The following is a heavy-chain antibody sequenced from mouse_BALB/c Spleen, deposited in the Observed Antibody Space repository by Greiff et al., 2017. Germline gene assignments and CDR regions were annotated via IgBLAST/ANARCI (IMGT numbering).Heavy chain of an antibody. J-gene: IGHJ3*01. Sequence: VQVVESGPGLVAPSQSLSITCTVSGFSLTSYGVSWVRQPPGKGLEWLGVIWGDGSTNYHSALISRLSISKDNSKSQVFLKLNSLQTDDTATYYCAKWNYGYDGAWFAYWGQGTLVTVSA. CDR2: IWGDGST. D-gene: IGHD2-2*01. V-gene: IGHV2-3*01. CDR1: GFSLTSYG. CDR3: AKWNYGYDGAWFAY.